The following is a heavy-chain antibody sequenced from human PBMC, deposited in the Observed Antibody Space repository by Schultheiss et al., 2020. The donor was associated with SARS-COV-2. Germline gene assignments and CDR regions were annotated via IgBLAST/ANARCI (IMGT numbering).Heavy chain of an antibody. CDR1: GGSISSYY. Sequence: SETLSLTCTVSGGSISSYYWSWIRQPPGKGLEWIGSIYYSGSTNYNPSLKSRVTISVDTSKNQFSLKLSSVTAADTAVYYCARDSYYYDSSGYYYRAFDIWGQGTMVTVSS. J-gene: IGHJ3*02. V-gene: IGHV4-59*01. CDR2: IYYSGST. D-gene: IGHD3-22*01. CDR3: ARDSYYYDSSGYYYRAFDI.